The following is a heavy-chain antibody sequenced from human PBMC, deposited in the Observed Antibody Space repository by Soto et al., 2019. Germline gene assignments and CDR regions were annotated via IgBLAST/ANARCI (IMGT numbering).Heavy chain of an antibody. J-gene: IGHJ5*02. CDR1: GYSFTSYW. CDR2: IYPGDSDT. Sequence: GESLKISCKGSGYSFTSYWIGWVRQMPGKGLEWMGIIYPGDSDTRYSPSFQGQVTISADKSISTAYLQWSSLKASDTAMYYCARLGNGGGYYGGWFDPWGQGTLVTVSS. D-gene: IGHD3-3*01. CDR3: ARLGNGGGYYGGWFDP. V-gene: IGHV5-51*01.